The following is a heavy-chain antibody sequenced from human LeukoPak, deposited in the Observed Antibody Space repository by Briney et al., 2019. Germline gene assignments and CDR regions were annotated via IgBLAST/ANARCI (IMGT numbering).Heavy chain of an antibody. CDR3: ARAAGTTYYYYYMDV. D-gene: IGHD1-7*01. J-gene: IGHJ6*03. CDR1: GGSFSGYY. Sequence: SETLSLTCAVYGGSFSGYYWSWIRQPPGKGLEWIGEINHSGSTNYNPSLKSRITISVDTSKNQFPLKLSSVTAADTAVYYCARAAGTTYYYYYMDVWGKGTTVTVSS. CDR2: INHSGST. V-gene: IGHV4-34*01.